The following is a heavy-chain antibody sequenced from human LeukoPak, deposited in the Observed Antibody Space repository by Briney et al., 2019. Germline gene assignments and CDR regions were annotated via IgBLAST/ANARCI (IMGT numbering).Heavy chain of an antibody. CDR3: ARDYDRHYDILTGLD. D-gene: IGHD3-9*01. CDR2: ISWNSGSI. J-gene: IGHJ4*02. Sequence: GRSLRLSCAASGFTFDDYAMHWVRQAPGKGLEWVSGISWNSGSIGYADSVKGRFTISRDNAKNSLYLQMNSLRAEDTAVYYCARDYDRHYDILTGLDWGQGTLVTVSS. V-gene: IGHV3-9*01. CDR1: GFTFDDYA.